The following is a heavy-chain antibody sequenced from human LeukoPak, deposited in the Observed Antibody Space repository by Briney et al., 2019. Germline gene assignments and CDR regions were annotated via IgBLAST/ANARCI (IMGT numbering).Heavy chain of an antibody. J-gene: IGHJ6*03. CDR2: INWSGDST. CDR3: ARGKYYYFMDV. V-gene: IGHV3-20*04. Sequence: GGSLRLSCAASGFTFDDYGMSWVRQAPGKGLEWVSGINWSGDSTGYVDSVKGRFTISRDNAKNSLYLQMNSLRAEDTALYYCARGKYYYFMDVWGKGTTVTVSS. CDR1: GFTFDDYG.